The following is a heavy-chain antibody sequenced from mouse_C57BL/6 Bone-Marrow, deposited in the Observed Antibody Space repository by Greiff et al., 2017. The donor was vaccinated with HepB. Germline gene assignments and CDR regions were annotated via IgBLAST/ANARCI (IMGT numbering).Heavy chain of an antibody. CDR2: IYPRSGNT. CDR3: ARDGSLFDY. J-gene: IGHJ2*01. Sequence: QVQLQQPGTELVKPGASVKLSCKASGYTFTSYGISWVKQRTGQGLEWIGEIYPRSGNTYYNEKFKGKATLTADKSSSTAYMELRSLTSEDSAVYFCARDGSLFDYWGQGTTLTVSS. V-gene: IGHV1-81*01. CDR1: GYTFTSYG. D-gene: IGHD1-1*01.